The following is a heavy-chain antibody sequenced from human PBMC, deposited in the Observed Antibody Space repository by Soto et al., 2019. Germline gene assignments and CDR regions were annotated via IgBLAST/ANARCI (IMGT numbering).Heavy chain of an antibody. CDR3: ARVDYDFWSGSFPSNYGMDV. V-gene: IGHV4-59*01. Sequence: QVQLQESGPGLVKPSETLSLTCTVSGGSISSNYWSWIRQPPGKGLEWIGYIFHSGSTTYNPSLKSRVTMSVDTSKNQFSLNLSSVTAADTAVYYCARVDYDFWSGSFPSNYGMDVWGQGTTVTVSS. CDR1: GGSISSNY. D-gene: IGHD3-3*01. J-gene: IGHJ6*02. CDR2: IFHSGST.